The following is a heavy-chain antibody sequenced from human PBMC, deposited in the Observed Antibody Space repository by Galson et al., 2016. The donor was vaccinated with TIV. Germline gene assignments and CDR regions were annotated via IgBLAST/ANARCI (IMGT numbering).Heavy chain of an antibody. CDR3: ATSIVGENIYYYGMDF. D-gene: IGHD1-26*01. Sequence: SLRLSCAASGFSFSRNAMHWVRQAPGRGLEWVAVISYDGTNKFYADSVKGRLSISRANSRNTLYLQMSSLRREDTGVYYFATSIVGENIYYYGMDFWGQGTTVTVSS. CDR1: GFSFSRNA. CDR2: ISYDGTNK. V-gene: IGHV3-30-3*01. J-gene: IGHJ6*02.